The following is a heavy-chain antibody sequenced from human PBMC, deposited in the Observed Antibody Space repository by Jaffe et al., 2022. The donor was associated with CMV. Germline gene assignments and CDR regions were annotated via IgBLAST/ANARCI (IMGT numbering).Heavy chain of an antibody. D-gene: IGHD3-9*01. CDR2: ISSSSSYI. V-gene: IGHV3-21*01. CDR1: GFTFSSYS. J-gene: IGHJ6*02. CDR3: ARARYDILTGYSQPLYGMDV. Sequence: EVQLVESGGGLVKPGGSLRLSCAASGFTFSSYSMNWVRQAPGKGLEWVSSISSSSSYIYYADSVKGRFTISRDNAKNSLYLQMNSLRAEDTAVYYCARARYDILTGYSQPLYGMDVWGQGTTVTVSS.